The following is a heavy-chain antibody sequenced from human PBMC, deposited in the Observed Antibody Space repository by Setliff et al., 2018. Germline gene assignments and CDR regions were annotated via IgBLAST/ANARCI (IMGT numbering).Heavy chain of an antibody. J-gene: IGHJ4*02. CDR2: VSPIDDGKL. V-gene: IGHV1-8*01. CDR3: VRVTSGRLDFDY. D-gene: IGHD6-19*01. Sequence: ASVKVSCKASGYSFTSYDINWVRLAAGQGLEWMGWVSPIDDGKLGYAQKFQGRVTITWVTSISTAYMELSSLRSEDTAVYYCVRVTSGRLDFDYWGQGTQVTAPQ. CDR1: GYSFTSYD.